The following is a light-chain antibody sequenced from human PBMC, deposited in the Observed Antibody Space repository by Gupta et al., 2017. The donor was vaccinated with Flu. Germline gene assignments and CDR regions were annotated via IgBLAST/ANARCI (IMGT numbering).Light chain of an antibody. Sequence: DIVMTQSPLSLPVTPGEPASISCRSSQSLLHSNGYNYLDWYLQKPGQSPQLLIYLGSNRASGVPDRFSGSGSGTDCTLKISRVEAEDVGVYYCMQALQTPWTFGQGNKVEIK. J-gene: IGKJ1*01. V-gene: IGKV2-28*01. CDR3: MQALQTPWT. CDR2: LGS. CDR1: QSLLHSNGYNY.